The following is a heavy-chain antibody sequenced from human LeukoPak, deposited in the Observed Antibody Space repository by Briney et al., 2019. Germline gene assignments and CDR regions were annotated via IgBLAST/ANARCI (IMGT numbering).Heavy chain of an antibody. CDR2: INSDGTGT. CDR3: ARTHYDILTGSHFDY. CDR1: GFTFSNYW. J-gene: IGHJ4*02. V-gene: IGHV3-74*01. D-gene: IGHD3-9*01. Sequence: PGGSLRLSCAASGFTFSNYWMHWVRQAPGKGLVWVSRINSDGTGTTYADSVKGRFTISRDNAKKSLYLQMNSLRAEDTAVYYCARTHYDILTGSHFDYWGQGTLVTVSS.